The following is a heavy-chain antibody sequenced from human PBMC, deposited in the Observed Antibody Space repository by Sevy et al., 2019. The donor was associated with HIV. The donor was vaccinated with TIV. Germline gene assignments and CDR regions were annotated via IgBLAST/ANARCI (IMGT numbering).Heavy chain of an antibody. D-gene: IGHD2-2*01. J-gene: IGHJ6*02. Sequence: SLRLSCAASGFTFSSYGMHWVRQAPGKGLEWVAVISYDGSNKYYADSVKGRFTISRDNSKNTLYLQMNSLRAEDTAVYYCAKDGCISTSCYRNNWYYYYGMDVWGQGTTVTVSS. CDR1: GFTFSSYG. V-gene: IGHV3-30*18. CDR2: ISYDGSNK. CDR3: AKDGCISTSCYRNNWYYYYGMDV.